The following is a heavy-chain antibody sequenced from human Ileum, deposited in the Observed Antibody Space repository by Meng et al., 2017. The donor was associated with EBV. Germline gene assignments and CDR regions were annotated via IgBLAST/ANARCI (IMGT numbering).Heavy chain of an antibody. CDR3: ARFSSGYFFGY. CDR2: INAGNGDT. V-gene: IGHV1-3*01. D-gene: IGHD3-22*01. Sequence: QVQLVQSGAGVKKPGASVKVSCKASGYTFSNYAMNWVRQAPGQRLEWMGWINAGNGDTKYSQKFQGRVTITRDTSASTGYMELSSLRSEDTAVYYCARFSSGYFFGYWGQGTLVTVSS. CDR1: GYTFSNYA. J-gene: IGHJ4*02.